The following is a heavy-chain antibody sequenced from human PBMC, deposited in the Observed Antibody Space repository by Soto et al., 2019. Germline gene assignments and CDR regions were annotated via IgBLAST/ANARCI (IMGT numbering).Heavy chain of an antibody. J-gene: IGHJ6*02. CDR1: GFTFSSYS. D-gene: IGHD6-13*01. CDR2: ISSSSSYI. V-gene: IGHV3-21*01. CDR3: ARVQKSYSSSWYSRRTENYYYYYGMDV. Sequence: GGSLRLSCAASGFTFSSYSMNWVRQAPGKGLEWVSSISSSSSYIYYADSVKGRFTISRDNAKNSLYLQMNSLRAEDTAVYYCARVQKSYSSSWYSRRTENYYYYYGMDVWGQGTTVTVSS.